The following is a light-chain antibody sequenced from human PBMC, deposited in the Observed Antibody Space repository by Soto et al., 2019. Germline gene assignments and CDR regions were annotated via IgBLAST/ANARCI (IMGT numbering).Light chain of an antibody. V-gene: IGKV1-39*01. CDR3: QQANSFPIT. CDR2: AAS. Sequence: DIQMTQSPSSLSSSDGDRVIITCRASQTISSHLNWYQQKPGKAPNLLVYAASSLQSGVPFRFTGSGSGTDFTLTISSLQPEDFATYYCQQANSFPITFGQGTRLEIK. CDR1: QTISSH. J-gene: IGKJ5*01.